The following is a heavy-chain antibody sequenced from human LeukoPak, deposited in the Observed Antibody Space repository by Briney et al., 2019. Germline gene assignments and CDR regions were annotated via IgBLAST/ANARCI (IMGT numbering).Heavy chain of an antibody. CDR2: MNPNSGNT. V-gene: IGHV1-8*03. J-gene: IGHJ4*02. CDR1: GYTLTELS. Sequence: ASVKVSCKVSGYTLTELSMHWVRQATGQGLEWMGWMNPNSGNTGYARKFQGRVTITRNTSISTAYMELSSLRSEDTAVYYCAREYYYDSSGYHRDWGQGTLVTVSS. D-gene: IGHD3-22*01. CDR3: AREYYYDSSGYHRD.